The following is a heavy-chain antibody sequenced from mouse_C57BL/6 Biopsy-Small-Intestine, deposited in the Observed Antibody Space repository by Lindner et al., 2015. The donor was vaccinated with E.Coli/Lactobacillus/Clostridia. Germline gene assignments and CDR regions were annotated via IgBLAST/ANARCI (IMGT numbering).Heavy chain of an antibody. CDR3: ARDLGGAFDY. CDR1: GYTFSGHY. V-gene: IGHV1-64*01. CDR2: VHPNIGVT. D-gene: IGHD1-1*02. J-gene: IGHJ3*01. Sequence: SVKVSCKASGYTFSGHYLHWVRQAPGQGLEWMGLVHPNIGVTNYAQKFEGRVTMTTDTSTSTAYMELSGLRSDDTAIYFCARDLGGAFDYWGQGTLVTVS.